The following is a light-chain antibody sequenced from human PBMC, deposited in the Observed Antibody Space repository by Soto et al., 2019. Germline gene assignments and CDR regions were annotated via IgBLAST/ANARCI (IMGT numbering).Light chain of an antibody. CDR2: EGS. Sequence: ALTQPASVSGSPGQSITISCTGTSSDVGSYNLVSWYQQHPGKAPKLMIYEGSKRPSGVSNRFSGSKSGNTASLTISGLQAEDEADYYCCSYAGSSTFHYVFGTGTKVTVL. J-gene: IGLJ1*01. CDR1: SSDVGSYNL. CDR3: CSYAGSSTFHYV. V-gene: IGLV2-23*03.